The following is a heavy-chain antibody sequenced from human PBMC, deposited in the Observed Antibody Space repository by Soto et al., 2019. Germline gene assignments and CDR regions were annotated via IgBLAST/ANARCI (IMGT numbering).Heavy chain of an antibody. J-gene: IGHJ4*02. CDR3: ARGETTVTYFDY. D-gene: IGHD4-17*01. CDR1: GFTVSSNY. Sequence: EVQLVETGGGLIQPGGSLRLSCAASGFTVSSNYMSWVRQAPGKGLEWVSVIYSGGSTYYADSVKGRFTISRDKSKNTLYLQMNSLRAEDTAVYYCARGETTVTYFDYWGQGTLVTVSS. CDR2: IYSGGST. V-gene: IGHV3-53*02.